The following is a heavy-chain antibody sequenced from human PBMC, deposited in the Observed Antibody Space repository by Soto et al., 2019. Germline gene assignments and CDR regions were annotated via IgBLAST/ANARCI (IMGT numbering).Heavy chain of an antibody. Sequence: EVQLLESGGGLVQPGGSLRLSCAASGFTFSSYAMSWVRQAPGKGLEWVSAISGSGGSTYYADSVKGRFTISRDNSKNTLYLQMNSLRAEVTAVYYCAKGSSQAGTAGGYWGQGTLVTVSS. CDR1: GFTFSSYA. CDR2: ISGSGGST. V-gene: IGHV3-23*01. CDR3: AKGSSQAGTAGGY. J-gene: IGHJ4*02. D-gene: IGHD1-1*01.